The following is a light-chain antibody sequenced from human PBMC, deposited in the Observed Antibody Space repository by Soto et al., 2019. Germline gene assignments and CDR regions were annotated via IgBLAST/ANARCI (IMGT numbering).Light chain of an antibody. CDR2: AAS. CDR3: QQFGSSPGFT. Sequence: DIVLTQSPGTLSLSPGERATLPCRASQSSNSRYLAWYQQKPRQAPRLLIYAASSRATGIPDRFSGSGSGTDFTLTISRLEPEDFAVYYCQQFGSSPGFTFGPGTKVDIK. J-gene: IGKJ3*01. CDR1: QSSNSRY. V-gene: IGKV3-20*01.